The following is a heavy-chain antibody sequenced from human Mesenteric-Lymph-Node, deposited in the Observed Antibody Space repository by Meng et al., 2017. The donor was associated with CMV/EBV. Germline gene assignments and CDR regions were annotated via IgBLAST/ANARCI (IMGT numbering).Heavy chain of an antibody. CDR1: GFDVSGNH. V-gene: IGHV3-53*01. CDR2: IYGDGYT. Sequence: GESLKISCIVSGFDVSGNHINWVHQAPGKGLEWVSTIYGDGYTNSADSVKGRFAISRDTSNNRVFLQMNSLRAEDTAIYYCHGSGGYSYWGQGSLVTVSS. J-gene: IGHJ4*02. CDR3: HGSGGYSY. D-gene: IGHD1-26*01.